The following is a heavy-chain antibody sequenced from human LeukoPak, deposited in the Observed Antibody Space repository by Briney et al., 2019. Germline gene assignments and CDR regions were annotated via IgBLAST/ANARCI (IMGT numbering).Heavy chain of an antibody. CDR3: AKEGRSLQTY. J-gene: IGHJ4*02. CDR1: GFTFSDYS. CDR2: IKEDGTET. Sequence: PGGSLRLSCAASGFTFSDYSMNWVRLAPGKGLEWVANIKEDGTETYYVDSVKGRFTISRDNAKNSLYLQVNSLRVEDTAVYYCAKEGRSLQTYWGQGTLVTVSS. D-gene: IGHD5-24*01. V-gene: IGHV3-7*03.